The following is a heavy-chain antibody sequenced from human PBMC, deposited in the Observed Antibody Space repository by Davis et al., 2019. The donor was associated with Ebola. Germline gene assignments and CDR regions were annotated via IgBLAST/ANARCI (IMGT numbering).Heavy chain of an antibody. CDR2: IKEDGSEK. CDR3: AREDQYNTFDY. Sequence: PGGSLRLSCAASGFTFSSYAMHWVRQAPGKGLEWVANIKEDGSEKYYVDSVKGRFTISRDNVENSLDLQIHSLRAEDTAVYYCAREDQYNTFDYWGQGTLVTVSS. J-gene: IGHJ4*02. CDR1: GFTFSSYA. D-gene: IGHD1-1*01. V-gene: IGHV3-7*01.